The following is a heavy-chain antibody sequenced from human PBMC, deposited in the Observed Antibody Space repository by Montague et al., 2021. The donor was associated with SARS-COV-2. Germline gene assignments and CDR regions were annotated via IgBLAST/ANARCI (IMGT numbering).Heavy chain of an antibody. CDR2: TYYRSKWYN. J-gene: IGHJ6*02. Sequence: CAISGDSVSSNSATWNWVRQSPSRGLEWLGRTYYRSKWYNVYAVSVRGRVTINPDTSKNQFSLQLSSVTPEDTAIYYCTSGREGNYNVMDVWGQGTTVTVSS. CDR1: GDSVSSNSAT. V-gene: IGHV6-1*01. CDR3: TSGREGNYNVMDV. D-gene: IGHD1-1*01.